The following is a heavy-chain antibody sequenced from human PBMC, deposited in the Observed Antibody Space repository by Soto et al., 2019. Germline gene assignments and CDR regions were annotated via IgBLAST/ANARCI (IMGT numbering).Heavy chain of an antibody. CDR1: GYTFTRYG. CDR3: ARDKNIYHGITGPTGWFDP. V-gene: IGHV1-18*01. Sequence: QVQLVQSGAEVKKPGASVKVSCKASGYTFTRYGISWVRQAPGQGLEWMGWISAYNGNTNYAQKLQGRVNMTTDTSTSTVYMELRSLRSDDTAVYYCARDKNIYHGITGPTGWFDPWGQGTLVTVSS. J-gene: IGHJ5*02. CDR2: ISAYNGNT. D-gene: IGHD1-7*01.